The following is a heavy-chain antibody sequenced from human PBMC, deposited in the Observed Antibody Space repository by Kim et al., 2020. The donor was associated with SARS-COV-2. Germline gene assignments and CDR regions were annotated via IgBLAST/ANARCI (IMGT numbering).Heavy chain of an antibody. Sequence: VKGRFPISRDNAKNSLYLQMNSLRAEDTAVYYCASLGYYDILTGYSFFDYWGQGTLVTVSS. D-gene: IGHD3-9*01. CDR3: ASLGYYDILTGYSFFDY. V-gene: IGHV3-48*03. J-gene: IGHJ4*02.